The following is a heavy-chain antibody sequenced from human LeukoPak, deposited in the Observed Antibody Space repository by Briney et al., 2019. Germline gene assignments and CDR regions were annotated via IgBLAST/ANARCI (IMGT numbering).Heavy chain of an antibody. CDR3: AKAPYRYCSSTSCWFDP. V-gene: IGHV3-23*01. CDR2: ISGSGSST. J-gene: IGHJ5*02. D-gene: IGHD2-2*01. CDR1: GFTFSSYA. Sequence: GGSLRLSCAASGFTFSSYAMSWIRQAPGKGLEWVSAISGSGSSTYYADSVKGRFTISRDNSKNTLYLQMNSLRAEDTAVYYCAKAPYRYCSSTSCWFDPWGQGNLVTVSS.